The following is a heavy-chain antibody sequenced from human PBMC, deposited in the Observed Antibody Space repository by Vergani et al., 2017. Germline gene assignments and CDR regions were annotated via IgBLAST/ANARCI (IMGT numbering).Heavy chain of an antibody. Sequence: EVQLVESGGGLVQPGGSLRLSCAASGFTFSSYWMSWVRQAPGKGLEWVANIKQDGSEKYYVDSVKGRFTISRDNAKNSLYLQMNSLRAEDTAVYYCASPEMDYDSSGYSAFDYWGQGTLVTVSS. CDR2: IKQDGSEK. J-gene: IGHJ4*02. CDR3: ASPEMDYDSSGYSAFDY. D-gene: IGHD3-22*01. V-gene: IGHV3-7*03. CDR1: GFTFSSYW.